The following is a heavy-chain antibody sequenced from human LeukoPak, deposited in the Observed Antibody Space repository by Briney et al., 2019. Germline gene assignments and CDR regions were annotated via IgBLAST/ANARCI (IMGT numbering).Heavy chain of an antibody. CDR1: GFTFDDYA. CDR3: AGSGSLDY. V-gene: IGHV3-21*01. CDR2: ISSSSSYI. Sequence: GGSLRLSCAASGFTFDDYAIHWVRQAPEKGLEWVSSISSSSSYIYYADSVKGRFTISRDNAKNSLYLQMNSLRAEDTAVYYCAGSGSLDYWGQGTLVTVSP. J-gene: IGHJ4*02.